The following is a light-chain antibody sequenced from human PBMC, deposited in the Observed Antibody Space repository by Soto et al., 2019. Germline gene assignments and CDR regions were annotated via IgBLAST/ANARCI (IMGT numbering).Light chain of an antibody. CDR1: QSVSSSY. V-gene: IGKV3-20*01. CDR2: GES. CDR3: QQYGSSSWT. J-gene: IGKJ1*01. Sequence: ELVLTQSPGTLSLSPGERSTLSCRASQSVSSSYLAWYQQKTGQAPRLVIYGESSRATGIPDRLSGSGSGTDLTLTISRLEPEDFAVYYCQQYGSSSWTCGQGTKVDIK.